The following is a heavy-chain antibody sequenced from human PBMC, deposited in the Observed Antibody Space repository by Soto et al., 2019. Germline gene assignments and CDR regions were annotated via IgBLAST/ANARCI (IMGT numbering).Heavy chain of an antibody. D-gene: IGHD6-19*01. CDR1: GFSLSPSGVG. Sequence: SGPTLVNPTQTLTLTCTFSGFSLSPSGVGVGWIRQPPGKALEWLALIYWDDDKRYSPSLKSRLTITKDTSKNQLVLTMTSMDPVDAATYYCEHRRGSGWYTFFYFDYWGQGTLVTVSS. V-gene: IGHV2-5*02. CDR2: IYWDDDK. CDR3: EHRRGSGWYTFFYFDY. J-gene: IGHJ4*02.